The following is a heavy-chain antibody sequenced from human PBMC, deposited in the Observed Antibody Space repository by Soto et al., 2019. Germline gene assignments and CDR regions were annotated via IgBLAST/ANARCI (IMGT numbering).Heavy chain of an antibody. D-gene: IGHD6-13*01. CDR2: IYYSEST. CDR3: ASASYGYSSSWYMLDWFDP. J-gene: IGHJ5*02. CDR1: GGSISSHY. V-gene: IGHV4-59*08. Sequence: SETLSLTCTVSGGSISSHYWSWIRQPPGKGLEWIGYIYYSESTNYNPSLKSRVTISVDTSKNQFSLKLSSVTAADTAVYYCASASYGYSSSWYMLDWFDPWGQGTLVTV.